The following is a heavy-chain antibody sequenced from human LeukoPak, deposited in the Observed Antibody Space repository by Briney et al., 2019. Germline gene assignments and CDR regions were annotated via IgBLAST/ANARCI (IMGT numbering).Heavy chain of an antibody. V-gene: IGHV4-30-4*08. CDR2: IFYSGST. CDR3: ARDFAEGDYGKFDY. D-gene: IGHD4/OR15-4a*01. J-gene: IGHJ4*02. CDR1: GGSISSDDYS. Sequence: SETLSLTCTVSGGSISSDDYSWSWIRQPPGKGLEWIGHIFYSGSTYYNPSLRSRLTISVDTSKNQFSLKLSSVTAADTAVYYCARDFAEGDYGKFDYWGQGTLVTASS.